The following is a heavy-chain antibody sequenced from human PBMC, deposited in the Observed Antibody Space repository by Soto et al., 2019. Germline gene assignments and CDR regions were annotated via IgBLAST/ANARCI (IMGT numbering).Heavy chain of an antibody. V-gene: IGHV3-66*01. Sequence: EVQLVESGGGLVQPGGSLRLSCAASGFTVSSNYMSXVRQAPGKGLEWVSVIYSXGSTYYADXVKGRFTIXXDNXXXXXXXXXXXXXXXXXXXXXXXXXVAFDIWGQGTMVTVSS. J-gene: IGHJ3*02. CDR3: XXXVAFDI. CDR1: GFTVSSNY. CDR2: IYSXGST.